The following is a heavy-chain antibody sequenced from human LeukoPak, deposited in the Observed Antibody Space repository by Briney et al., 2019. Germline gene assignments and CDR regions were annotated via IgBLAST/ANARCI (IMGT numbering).Heavy chain of an antibody. J-gene: IGHJ4*02. D-gene: IGHD3-3*01. Sequence: SQTLSLTCAISGDSVSSNSAAGNWISQSPSRGLELLGRTYYRSKWYNDYAVSMKSRITINPDTSKDQFSLQLNSVTPEDTAVYYCARDAGSGWSSFDYWGQGTLVTVSS. CDR2: TYYRSKWYN. CDR3: ARDAGSGWSSFDY. CDR1: GDSVSSNSAA. V-gene: IGHV6-1*01.